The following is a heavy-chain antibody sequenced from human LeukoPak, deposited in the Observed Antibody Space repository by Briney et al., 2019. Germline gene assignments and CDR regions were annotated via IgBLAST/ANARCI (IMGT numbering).Heavy chain of an antibody. CDR1: GGSISSYY. CDR3: ARGHPARLWVIGVGDAFDI. D-gene: IGHD3-3*01. V-gene: IGHV4-4*07. J-gene: IGHJ3*02. Sequence: SETLSLTCTVSGGSISSYYWSWIRQPAGKGLEWIGRIYTSGSTNYNPSLKSRVTMSVDTSKNQFSLKLSSVTAADTAVYYCARGHPARLWVIGVGDAFDIWGQGTMVTVSS. CDR2: IYTSGST.